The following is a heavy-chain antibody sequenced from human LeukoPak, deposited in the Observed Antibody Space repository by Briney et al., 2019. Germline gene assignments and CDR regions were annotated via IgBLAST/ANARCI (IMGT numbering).Heavy chain of an antibody. J-gene: IGHJ5*02. D-gene: IGHD2-2*01. V-gene: IGHV4-30-2*01. CDR3: ARAVPAASSWFDP. CDR1: GGSISSGGYS. CDR2: IYHSGST. Sequence: SETLSLTCAVSGGSISSGGYSWSWIRQPPGKGLEWIGYIYHSGSTYYNPSLKSRVTISVDRSKNQFSLKLSSVTAADTAVYYSARAVPAASSWFDPWGQGTLVTVSS.